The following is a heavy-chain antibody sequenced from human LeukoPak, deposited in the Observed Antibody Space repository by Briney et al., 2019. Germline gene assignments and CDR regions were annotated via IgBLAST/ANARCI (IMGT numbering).Heavy chain of an antibody. D-gene: IGHD3-22*01. J-gene: IGHJ4*02. CDR3: ARDLDYYDSSGYYSAFDY. V-gene: IGHV1-69*13. CDR2: IIPIFGTA. Sequence: GASVKVSCKASGGTFSSYAISWVRQAPGQGLEWMGGIIPIFGTANYAQKFQGRVTITADESTSTAYMELSRLRSDDTAVYYCARDLDYYDSSGYYSAFDYWGQGTLVTVSS. CDR1: GGTFSSYA.